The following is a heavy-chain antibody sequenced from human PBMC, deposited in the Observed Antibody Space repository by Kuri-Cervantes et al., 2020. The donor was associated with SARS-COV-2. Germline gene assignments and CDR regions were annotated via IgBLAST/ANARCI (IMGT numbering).Heavy chain of an antibody. V-gene: IGHV1-2*04. CDR2: INPNSGGT. CDR3: ARDGGDRGSRPSTFDY. CDR1: GYTFTGYY. D-gene: IGHD2-21*02. Sequence: ASVKVSCKASGYTFTGYYMHWVRQAPGQGLEWMGWINPNSGGTNYAQKFQGWVTMTRDTSISTVYMELSSLRSEDTAVYYCARDGGDRGSRPSTFDYWGQGTLVTVSS. J-gene: IGHJ4*02.